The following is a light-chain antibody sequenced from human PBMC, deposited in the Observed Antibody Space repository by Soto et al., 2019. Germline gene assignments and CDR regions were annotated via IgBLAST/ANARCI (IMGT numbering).Light chain of an antibody. J-gene: IGKJ4*01. Sequence: DIQLTQSPSALSASIGDRVTITCRASQPVITSLAWYQHKPGEAPKLLIYDASILQTGVPSRFSGYASGTEFTLTITSVQPDDFATYYCQQYSAYSAHGLTFGGGTKVAIK. V-gene: IGKV1-5*01. CDR1: QPVITS. CDR3: QQYSAYSAHGLT. CDR2: DAS.